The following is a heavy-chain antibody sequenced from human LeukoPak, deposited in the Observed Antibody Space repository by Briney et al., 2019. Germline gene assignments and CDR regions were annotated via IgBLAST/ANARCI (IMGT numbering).Heavy chain of an antibody. Sequence: SETLSLTCTVSGVSISSYYWSWIRQPAGKGREWIGRIYTSGSTNYNPSLKSRVTMSVDTSKNRFSLKLSSVTAADTAVYYCARVADLYCSGGSCYDWFDPWGQGTLVTVSS. D-gene: IGHD2-15*01. CDR1: GVSISSYY. J-gene: IGHJ5*02. CDR2: IYTSGST. V-gene: IGHV4-4*07. CDR3: ARVADLYCSGGSCYDWFDP.